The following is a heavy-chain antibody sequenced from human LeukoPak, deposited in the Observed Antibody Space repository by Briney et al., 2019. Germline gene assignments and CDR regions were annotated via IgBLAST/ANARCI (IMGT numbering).Heavy chain of an antibody. CDR1: GGTFSSYA. CDR2: IIPIFGTA. J-gene: IGHJ6*02. CDR3: ARGGQLWEANYGMDV. V-gene: IGHV1-69*13. D-gene: IGHD5-18*01. Sequence: SVKVSCKASGGTFSSYAISWVRQAPGQGLEWMGGIIPIFGTANYAQKFQGRVTITADESTSTAYMELSGLRSEDTAVYYCARGGQLWEANYGMDVWGQGTTVTVSS.